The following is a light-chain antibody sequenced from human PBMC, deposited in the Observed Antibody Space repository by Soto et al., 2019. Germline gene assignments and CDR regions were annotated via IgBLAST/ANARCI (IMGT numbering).Light chain of an antibody. CDR3: PSYINNNIPYV. V-gene: IGLV2-14*01. CDR2: EVS. Sequence: QSVLTQPAAVSGSPGQSITISCTGTSSDVGRYYFVSWYQHHPGKAPKLLIYEVSNRPAGVSNRFSGSKSGNTASLTISGLQAEDEADYYCPSYINNNIPYVFGTGTKVTVL. CDR1: SSDVGRYYF. J-gene: IGLJ1*01.